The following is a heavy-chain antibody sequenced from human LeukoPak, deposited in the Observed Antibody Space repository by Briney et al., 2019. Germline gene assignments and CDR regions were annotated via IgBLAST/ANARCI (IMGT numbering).Heavy chain of an antibody. D-gene: IGHD4-17*01. J-gene: IGHJ6*03. CDR1: GGSISSYY. V-gene: IGHV4-4*07. Sequence: PSETLSLTCTVSGGSISSYYWSWIRQPAGKGLEWLGRIYTSGSTNYNPSLKSRVTMSVDTSKNQFSLKLSSVTAADTAVYYCARVATVTTLARELNYYYYMDVWGKGTTVTISS. CDR2: IYTSGST. CDR3: ARVATVTTLARELNYYYYMDV.